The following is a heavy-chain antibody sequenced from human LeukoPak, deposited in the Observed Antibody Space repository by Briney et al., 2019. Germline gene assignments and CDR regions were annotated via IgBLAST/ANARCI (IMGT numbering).Heavy chain of an antibody. CDR2: ISYSGST. Sequence: SETLSFTCTVSGVSIVRHYWIWIRQPPGKGLEWIGHISYSGSTNYNPSLKSRVTISVDTSKNQVSLRLSSVTAADTAVYYCARDGEGDEGWDYWGQGTPVTVSS. J-gene: IGHJ4*02. CDR3: ARDGEGDEGWDY. CDR1: GVSIVRHY. D-gene: IGHD7-27*01. V-gene: IGHV4-59*11.